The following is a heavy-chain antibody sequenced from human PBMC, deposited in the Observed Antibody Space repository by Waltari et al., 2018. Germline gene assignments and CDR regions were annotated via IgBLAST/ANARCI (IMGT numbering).Heavy chain of an antibody. V-gene: IGHV4-61*02. CDR2: IYTSGST. J-gene: IGHJ4*02. CDR3: ARELGN. CDR1: VTSISSGNY. Sequence: QVQLQESGPGLVKPSQTLSLTCAVSVTSISSGNYWTWIRQPPGKGLEWIGLIYTSGSTNYNPSLKSRVTISVDASKNQFSLKLSSVTAADTAVYYCARELGNWGQGTLVTVSA.